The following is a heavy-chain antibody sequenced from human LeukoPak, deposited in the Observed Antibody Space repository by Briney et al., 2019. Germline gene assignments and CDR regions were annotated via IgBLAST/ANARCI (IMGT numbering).Heavy chain of an antibody. Sequence: GGSLRLSCAASGFTFSSYSMNWVRQAPGKGLEWVAFIRYDGSNKYYADSVKGRFTISRDNSKNTLYLQMNSLRAEDTAVYYCAIQKADLITMVRGIIAFWGQGTLVTVSS. CDR2: IRYDGSNK. CDR1: GFTFSSYS. CDR3: AIQKADLITMVRGIIAF. V-gene: IGHV3-30*02. J-gene: IGHJ1*01. D-gene: IGHD3-10*01.